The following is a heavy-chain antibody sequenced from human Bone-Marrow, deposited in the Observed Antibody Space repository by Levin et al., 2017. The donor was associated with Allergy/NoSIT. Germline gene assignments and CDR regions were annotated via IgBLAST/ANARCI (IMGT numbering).Heavy chain of an antibody. Sequence: GESLKISCKASGYTFAMYSLHWVRQAPGQGFEWLGMINTGGGFATYAQSFQGRVILTRDTSTSAVYMELGSLRSEDTAIYYCAREAVDFDCWGQGTLVTVSS. V-gene: IGHV1-46*01. J-gene: IGHJ4*02. D-gene: IGHD6-19*01. CDR2: INTGGGFA. CDR1: GYTFAMYS. CDR3: AREAVDFDC.